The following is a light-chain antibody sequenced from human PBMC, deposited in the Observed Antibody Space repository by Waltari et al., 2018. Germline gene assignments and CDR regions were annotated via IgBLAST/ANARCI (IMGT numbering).Light chain of an antibody. CDR1: QSISKY. CDR2: DAS. CDR3: QKYGSLPAT. Sequence: EIMLTQSPGTLSLSPGASATLSCRASQSISKYLAWYQQKPGQAPRRLIYDASIRATGIPDRFSGSGYGTDFSLTISRLEPEDYAVYYCQKYGSLPATFGRGTKVEIK. J-gene: IGKJ1*01. V-gene: IGKV3-20*01.